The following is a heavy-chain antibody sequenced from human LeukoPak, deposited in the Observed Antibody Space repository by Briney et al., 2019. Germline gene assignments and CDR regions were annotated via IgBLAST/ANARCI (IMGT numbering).Heavy chain of an antibody. Sequence: GGSLRLSCAASGFTFSSYRMNWVRQAPGKGLEWVSYISISSTTIYYADSVKGRFTISRDNAKNSLYLRMNSLRDEDTAVYYCARDRWFGESRYFDYWGQGTLVTVSS. CDR2: ISISSTTI. J-gene: IGHJ4*02. V-gene: IGHV3-48*02. CDR3: ARDRWFGESRYFDY. D-gene: IGHD3-10*01. CDR1: GFTFSSYR.